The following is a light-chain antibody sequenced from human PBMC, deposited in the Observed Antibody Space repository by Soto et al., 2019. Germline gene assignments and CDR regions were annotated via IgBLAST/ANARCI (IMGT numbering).Light chain of an antibody. CDR3: QQYNGWPIT. Sequence: FVLTHSPGTLSLSPGERATLSFRSSQTVRNNYLAWYQQKPGQAPRRLIYDASTRATGFPARFSGSGSGTEFTLTISSLQSEDFAVYYCQQYNGWPITFGQGTQLEIK. CDR1: QTVRNN. CDR2: DAS. J-gene: IGKJ5*01. V-gene: IGKV3-15*01.